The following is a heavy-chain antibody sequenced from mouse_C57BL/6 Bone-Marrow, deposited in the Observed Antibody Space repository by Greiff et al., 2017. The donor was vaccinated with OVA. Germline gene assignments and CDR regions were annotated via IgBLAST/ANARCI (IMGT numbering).Heavy chain of an antibody. CDR3: ATLDYYGSSWYFDV. J-gene: IGHJ1*03. V-gene: IGHV3-6*01. D-gene: IGHD1-1*01. CDR1: GYSITSGYY. CDR2: ISYDGSN. Sequence: EVQLLESGPGLVKPSQSLSLTCSVTGYSITSGYYWNWIRQFPGNKLEWMGYISYDGSNNYNPSLKNRISITRDTSKNQFFLKLNSVTTEDTATYYCATLDYYGSSWYFDVWGTGTTVTVSS.